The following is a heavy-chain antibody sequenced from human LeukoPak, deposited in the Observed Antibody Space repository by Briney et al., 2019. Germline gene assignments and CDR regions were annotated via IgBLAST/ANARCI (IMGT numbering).Heavy chain of an antibody. CDR3: ARGYSGSYGRFDY. V-gene: IGHV4-59*01. J-gene: IGHJ4*02. CDR1: GVSISSYY. Sequence: SETLSLTCTVSGVSISSYYWSWIRQPPGKGLEWIGYIYYSGSTSYNPSLKSRVTISVDTSKNQFSLKLSSVTAADTAVYYCARGYSGSYGRFDYWGQGTLVTASS. D-gene: IGHD1-26*01. CDR2: IYYSGST.